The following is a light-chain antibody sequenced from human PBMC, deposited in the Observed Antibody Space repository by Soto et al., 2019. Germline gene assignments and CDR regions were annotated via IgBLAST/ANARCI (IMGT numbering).Light chain of an antibody. V-gene: IGLV2-14*01. CDR3: SSYTSSSTYVV. CDR2: DVS. J-gene: IGLJ2*01. Sequence: QSALTQPASVSGSPGQSITISCTGTSSDVGGYNYVSWYQQHPGKAHKLMIYDVSNRPSGVSNRFSGSKSGNTASLTISGLQAEDEAEYYCSSYTSSSTYVVFGGETKLTVL. CDR1: SSDVGGYNY.